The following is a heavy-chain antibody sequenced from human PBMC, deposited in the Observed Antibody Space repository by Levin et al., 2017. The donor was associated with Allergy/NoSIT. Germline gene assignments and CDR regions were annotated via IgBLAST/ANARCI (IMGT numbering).Heavy chain of an antibody. Sequence: GESLKISCAASGFTFSSYSMNWVRQAPGKGLEWVSYISSSSSTIYYADSVKGRFTISRDNAKNSLYLQMNSLRAEDTAVYYCASHDSSGYYAYWGQGTLVTVSS. V-gene: IGHV3-48*01. D-gene: IGHD3-22*01. J-gene: IGHJ4*02. CDR2: ISSSSSTI. CDR1: GFTFSSYS. CDR3: ASHDSSGYYAY.